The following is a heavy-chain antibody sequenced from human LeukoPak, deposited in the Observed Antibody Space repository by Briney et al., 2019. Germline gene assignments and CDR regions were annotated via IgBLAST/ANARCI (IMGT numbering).Heavy chain of an antibody. D-gene: IGHD2-15*01. CDR3: ARAKGYCSGGSCYRPHYYYYYGMDV. V-gene: IGHV4-30-4*01. CDR1: GGSVSSGDYY. J-gene: IGHJ6*02. Sequence: SQTLSLTCTVSGGSVSSGDYYWSWIRQPPGKGLEWIGYIYYSGSTNYNPSLKSRVTISVDTSKNQFSLKLSSVTAADTAVYYCARAKGYCSGGSCYRPHYYYYYGMDVWGQGTTVTVSS. CDR2: IYYSGST.